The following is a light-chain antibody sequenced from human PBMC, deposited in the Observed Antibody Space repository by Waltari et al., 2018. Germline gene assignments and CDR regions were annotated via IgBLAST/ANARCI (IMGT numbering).Light chain of an antibody. CDR1: SANIGSQT. J-gene: IGLJ2*01. CDR3: SSWDDSVIGPV. Sequence: QSMLTQPPSASGTPGQRVTISCSGSSANIGSQTVNWYQHPPGTAPRVLIYSNNQRPSGVPDRFSGSKSGTSASLAISGLQSEDEADYYCSSWDDSVIGPVFGGGTKLTVL. V-gene: IGLV1-44*01. CDR2: SNN.